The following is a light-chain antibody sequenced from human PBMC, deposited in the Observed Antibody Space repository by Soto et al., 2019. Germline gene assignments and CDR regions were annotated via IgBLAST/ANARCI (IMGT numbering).Light chain of an antibody. J-gene: IGKJ4*01. Sequence: EIVLTQSPVTLSLSPGERATLSCRASQSVSNYLARYQQKPGQAPRLLIYDASNRATGIPPRFSGSGSGTDFTLTISSLEPEDFAVYYCQQRSHWPSFGGGTKVEIK. CDR1: QSVSNY. CDR3: QQRSHWPS. CDR2: DAS. V-gene: IGKV3-11*01.